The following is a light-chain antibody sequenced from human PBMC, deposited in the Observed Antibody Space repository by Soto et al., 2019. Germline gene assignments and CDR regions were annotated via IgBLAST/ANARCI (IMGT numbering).Light chain of an antibody. V-gene: IGLV2-14*01. J-gene: IGLJ1*01. CDR3: SSFTRRVTFV. Sequence: QSALTQPASVSGSPGQSIAISCTGTRSDVGAYNYVSWYQQHPGKAPKLMISEVTNRPSGVSDRSSGSQSGNTASLTISGLQAEDEADYSCSSFTRRVTFVFGTGTKLTVL. CDR2: EVT. CDR1: RSDVGAYNY.